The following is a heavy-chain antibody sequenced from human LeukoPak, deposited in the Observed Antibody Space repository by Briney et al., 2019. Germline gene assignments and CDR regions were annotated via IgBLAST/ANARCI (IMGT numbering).Heavy chain of an antibody. CDR2: ISGSGVT. CDR1: GFTFSSYS. D-gene: IGHD2-15*01. V-gene: IGHV3-23*01. CDR3: AKDGYCSGGSCYPHDY. J-gene: IGHJ4*02. Sequence: GGSLRLSCAASGFTFSSYSMSWVRQAPGKGLEWVSGISGSGVTYYAQSVKARFSISRDNSENTLYLQMNSLGADDTAVYYCAKDGYCSGGSCYPHDYWGQGILVTVSS.